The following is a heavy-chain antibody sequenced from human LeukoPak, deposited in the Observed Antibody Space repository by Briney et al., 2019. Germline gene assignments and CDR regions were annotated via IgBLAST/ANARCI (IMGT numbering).Heavy chain of an antibody. V-gene: IGHV3-9*01. CDR2: ISWDSGSI. CDR3: AKSYGNYYYYYMDV. J-gene: IGHJ6*03. CDR1: GFTFDDYA. Sequence: SLRLSCAASGFTFDDYAMHWVRQAPGKGLEWVSGISWDSGSIDYADSVKGRFTISRDNAKNSLYLQMNSLRAEDTALYYCAKSYGNYYYYYMDVWGKGTTVTISS. D-gene: IGHD4-17*01.